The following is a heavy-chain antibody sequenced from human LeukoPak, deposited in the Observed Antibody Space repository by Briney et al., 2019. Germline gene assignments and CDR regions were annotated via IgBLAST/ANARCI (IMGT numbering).Heavy chain of an antibody. CDR2: IGGRDGST. CDR3: ARDPDFSAFDI. V-gene: IGHV3-23*01. J-gene: IGHJ3*02. Sequence: GGSLRLSCAASGFTFSSYGMSWVRQAPGKGLKWVSAIGGRDGSTYYADSVKGRFTISRDNSKNTLYVQMNSLRAEDTAVYYCARDPDFSAFDIWGQGTLVTVSS. CDR1: GFTFSSYG. D-gene: IGHD4-11*01.